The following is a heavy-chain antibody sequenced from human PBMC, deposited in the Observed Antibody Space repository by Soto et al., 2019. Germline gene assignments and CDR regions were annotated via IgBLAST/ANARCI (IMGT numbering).Heavy chain of an antibody. J-gene: IGHJ4*02. CDR1: GYTFTSYH. V-gene: IGHV1-46*03. CDR3: TRGYDQGGNY. CDR2: INPSGGTT. D-gene: IGHD1-1*01. Sequence: QVQLVQSGAEVREPGASVKVSCKASGYTFTSYHMHWVRQAPGQGLEWMGTINPSGGTTIYAQKLQGRVTMTRDTSTSTVYMELSSLRSEDMAVYYCTRGYDQGGNYWGQGTLVTVSS.